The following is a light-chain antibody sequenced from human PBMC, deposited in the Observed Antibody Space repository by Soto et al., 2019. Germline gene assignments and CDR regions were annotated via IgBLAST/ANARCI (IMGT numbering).Light chain of an antibody. V-gene: IGKV1-39*01. J-gene: IGKJ4*01. Sequence: DIQMTQSPSSLSASVGDTVTITCRASQNIVNYLNWYQRKPGKAPELLIYGASSLQRGVPSRCRGSGSGTDFTLTITTLQPEDFATFYCQQSYSVPLTFGGGTKVEIK. CDR2: GAS. CDR1: QNIVNY. CDR3: QQSYSVPLT.